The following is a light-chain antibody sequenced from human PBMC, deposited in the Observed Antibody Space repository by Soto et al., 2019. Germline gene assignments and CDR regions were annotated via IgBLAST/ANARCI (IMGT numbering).Light chain of an antibody. Sequence: EIVLTQSPGTLSSSPGERATLSCRASQSVSSSHLAWYRQKPGQAPRLLIYGASSRATGIPDRFSGSGSGTDFTLTISRLEPEDFALYYCQQYDASPLTFGPGTKVDVK. CDR1: QSVSSSH. J-gene: IGKJ3*01. V-gene: IGKV3-20*01. CDR3: QQYDASPLT. CDR2: GAS.